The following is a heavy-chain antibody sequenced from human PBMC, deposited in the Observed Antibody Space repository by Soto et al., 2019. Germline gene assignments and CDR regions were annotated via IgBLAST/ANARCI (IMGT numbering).Heavy chain of an antibody. CDR3: ARVAVAARPRWYHWFDP. V-gene: IGHV1-8*01. J-gene: IGHJ5*02. CDR1: GYTFTDYD. D-gene: IGHD2-15*01. CDR2: MNPNSGET. Sequence: QEQLVQSGAEVKKPGASVKVSCKTSGYTFTDYDINWVRQATGQGLEWIGWMNPNSGETGYAQKFQGRVTMTRSASLSTDYLALSSLRSEDTAVYYCARVAVAARPRWYHWFDPWGQGTLVPVSS.